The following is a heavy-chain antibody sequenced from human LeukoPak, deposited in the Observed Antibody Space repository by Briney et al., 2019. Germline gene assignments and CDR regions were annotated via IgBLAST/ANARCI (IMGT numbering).Heavy chain of an antibody. CDR2: ISAYNGNT. CDR1: GYTFTSYG. D-gene: IGHD5-24*01. J-gene: IGHJ6*02. Sequence: GASVKVSCKASGYTFTSYGTSWVRQAPGQGLEWMGWISAYNGNTNYAQKLQGRVTMTTDTSTSTAYMELRSLRSDDTAVYYCARVQMGIYYYYYYGMDVWGQGTTVTVSS. CDR3: ARVQMGIYYYYYYGMDV. V-gene: IGHV1-18*01.